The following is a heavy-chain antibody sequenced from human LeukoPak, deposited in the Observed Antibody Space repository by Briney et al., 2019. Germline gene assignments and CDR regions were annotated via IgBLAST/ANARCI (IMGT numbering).Heavy chain of an antibody. CDR3: ARGRLRGGSKYYFDY. CDR2: IYYSGST. J-gene: IGHJ4*02. Sequence: SETLSLTCTVSGGSISSYYWSWIRQPPGKGLEWIGYIYYSGSTNYNPSLKSRVTISVDTSKNQFSPKLSSVTAADTAVYYCARGRLRGGSKYYFDYWGQGTLVTVSS. CDR1: GGSISSYY. V-gene: IGHV4-59*12. D-gene: IGHD2-15*01.